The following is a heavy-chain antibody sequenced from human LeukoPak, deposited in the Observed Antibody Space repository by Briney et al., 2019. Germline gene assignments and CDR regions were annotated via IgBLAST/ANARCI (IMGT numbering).Heavy chain of an antibody. CDR1: GYTFTSYD. J-gene: IGHJ3*02. V-gene: IGHV1-8*01. CDR2: MNPNSGNT. D-gene: IGHD2-2*01. Sequence: ASVKVSCKASGYTFTSYDINWVRQATGQGLEWMGWMNPNSGNTGYAQKFQGRVTMTRNTSISTAYMELSSLRSEDTAVYYCATGEVVPAAVDAFDIWGQGTMVTVSS. CDR3: ATGEVVPAAVDAFDI.